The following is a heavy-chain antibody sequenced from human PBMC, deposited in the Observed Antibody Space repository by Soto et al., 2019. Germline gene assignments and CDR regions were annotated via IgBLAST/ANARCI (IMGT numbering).Heavy chain of an antibody. CDR2: ISWNSGSI. V-gene: IGHV3-9*01. D-gene: IGHD3-10*01. Sequence: EVQLVESGGGLVQPGRSLRLSCTASGFTFDDYAMHWVRQAPGKGLEWVSGISWNSGSIGYADSVKGRFTISRDNAKNSLYLQMNSLRTEDTALYYCAKEMTGYYGSGSLFDYWGQGTLVTVSS. J-gene: IGHJ4*02. CDR1: GFTFDDYA. CDR3: AKEMTGYYGSGSLFDY.